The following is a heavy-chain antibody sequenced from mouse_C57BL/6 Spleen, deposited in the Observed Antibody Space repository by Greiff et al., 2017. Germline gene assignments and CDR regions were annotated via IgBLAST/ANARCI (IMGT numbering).Heavy chain of an antibody. D-gene: IGHD2-10*01. Sequence: DVMLVESGGGLVKPGGSLKLSCAASGFTFSDYGMHWVRQAPEKGLEWVAYISSGSSTIYYADTVKGRFTISRDNAKNTLFLQMTSLTSEDTAMYYCARVGLLYCFDYWGQGTTLTVSS. CDR3: ARVGLLYCFDY. CDR2: ISSGSSTI. V-gene: IGHV5-17*01. J-gene: IGHJ2*01. CDR1: GFTFSDYG.